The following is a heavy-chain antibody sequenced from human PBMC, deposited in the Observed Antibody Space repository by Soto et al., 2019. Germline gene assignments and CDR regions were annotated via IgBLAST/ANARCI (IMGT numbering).Heavy chain of an antibody. V-gene: IGHV3-23*01. CDR1: GFIFSNYA. D-gene: IGHD4-17*01. CDR2: ISGSGGST. J-gene: IGHJ4*02. Sequence: EVQLLESGGGLVQPGGSLRLSCAASGFIFSNYAMSWVRQAPGKGLEWVSDISGSGGSTYYADSVKGRFTISRDNSKNTLYLQMNSLRDEDTAVYYCAKDPDGDYLLGYFDYWGQGTLVTVSS. CDR3: AKDPDGDYLLGYFDY.